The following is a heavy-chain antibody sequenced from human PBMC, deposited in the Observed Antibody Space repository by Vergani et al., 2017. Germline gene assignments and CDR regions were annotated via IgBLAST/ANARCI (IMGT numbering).Heavy chain of an antibody. CDR2: ISGVGDTI. CDR3: ARGIVGGLEFDN. D-gene: IGHD1-26*01. CDR1: GFTFTSYS. J-gene: IGHJ4*02. Sequence: EVRLAESGGGLVQPGGSLRLSCAVSGFTFTSYSMNWVRQAPGKGLEWVSYISGVGDTINYADSVKGRFTISRDNSLHLQMNSLGVEDTAVYYCARGIVGGLEFDNWGQGTLVTVSS. V-gene: IGHV3-48*01.